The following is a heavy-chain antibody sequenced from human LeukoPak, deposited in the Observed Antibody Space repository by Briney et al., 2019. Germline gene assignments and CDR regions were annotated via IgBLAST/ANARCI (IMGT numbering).Heavy chain of an antibody. CDR1: GGTFSSYT. D-gene: IGHD1/OR15-1a*01. CDR3: ARENKFLQGAFDI. CDR2: IIPILGIA. Sequence: SVKVSCKASGGTFSSYTISWVRQAPGQGLEWMGRIIPILGIANYAQKFQGRVTITADKSTSTAYMELSSLRSEDTAVYYCARENKFLQGAFDIWGQGTMVTVSS. J-gene: IGHJ3*02. V-gene: IGHV1-69*04.